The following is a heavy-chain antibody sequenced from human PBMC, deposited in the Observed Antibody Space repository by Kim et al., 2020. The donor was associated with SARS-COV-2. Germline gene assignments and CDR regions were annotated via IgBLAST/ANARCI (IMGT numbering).Heavy chain of an antibody. CDR1: GGSFSGYY. Sequence: SETLSLTCAVYGGSFSGYYWSWIRQPPGKGLEWIGEINHSGSTNYNPSLKSRVTISVDTSKNQFSLKLSSVTAADTAVYYCATEGPGGNTGIDYWGQGTLVTVSS. J-gene: IGHJ4*02. CDR2: INHSGST. D-gene: IGHD2-15*01. CDR3: ATEGPGGNTGIDY. V-gene: IGHV4-34*01.